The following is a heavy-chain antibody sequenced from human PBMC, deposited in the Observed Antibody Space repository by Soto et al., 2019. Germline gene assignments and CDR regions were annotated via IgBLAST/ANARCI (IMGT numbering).Heavy chain of an antibody. CDR3: ARGTIPDL. CDR2: IYVGGST. CDR1: GASISRSY. J-gene: IGHJ4*02. D-gene: IGHD1-7*01. Sequence: SETLSLTCTVSGASISRSYWSWIRQPPGKGLEYIGHIYVGGSTNYNPALKGRATISPDTSKNQFSLSLTSVTAADTAVYYCARGTIPDLWGQGTLATVSS. V-gene: IGHV4-59*01.